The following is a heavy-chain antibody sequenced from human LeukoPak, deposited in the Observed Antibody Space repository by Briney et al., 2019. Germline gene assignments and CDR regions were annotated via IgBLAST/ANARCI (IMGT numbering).Heavy chain of an antibody. Sequence: SVKVSCKASGGTFSSYAISWVRQAPGQGLEWMGGIIPIFGTASYAQKFQGRVTITADESTSTAYMELSSLRSEDTAVYYCARHYDSSGYYDYWGQGTLVTVSS. CDR3: ARHYDSSGYYDY. D-gene: IGHD3-22*01. V-gene: IGHV1-69*13. CDR2: IIPIFGTA. CDR1: GGTFSSYA. J-gene: IGHJ4*02.